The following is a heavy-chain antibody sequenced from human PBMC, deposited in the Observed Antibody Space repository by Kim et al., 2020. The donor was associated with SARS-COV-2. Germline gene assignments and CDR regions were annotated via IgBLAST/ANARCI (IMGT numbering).Heavy chain of an antibody. V-gene: IGHV3-23*01. CDR1: GFTFSSYA. CDR2: ISGSGGST. J-gene: IGHJ4*02. D-gene: IGHD3-22*01. Sequence: GGSLRLSCAASGFTFSSYAMSWVRQAPGKGLEWVSAISGSGGSTYYADSVKGRFTISRDNSKNTLYLQMNSLRAEDTAVYYCAKDQGLGYYDSSGYPHYWGQGTLVTVSS. CDR3: AKDQGLGYYDSSGYPHY.